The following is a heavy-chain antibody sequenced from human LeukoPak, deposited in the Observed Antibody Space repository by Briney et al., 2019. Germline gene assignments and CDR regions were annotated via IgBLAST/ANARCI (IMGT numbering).Heavy chain of an antibody. V-gene: IGHV4-61*02. CDR3: ARETVYYDFWSGYYTGWFDP. D-gene: IGHD3-3*01. CDR2: IYTSGST. CDR1: GGSISSGSYY. J-gene: IGHJ5*02. Sequence: KTSETLSLTCTVSGGSISSGSYYWSWIRQPAGKGLEWIGRIYTSGSTNYNPSLKRRVTISVDTSKNQFSLKLSSVTAADTAVYYCARETVYYDFWSGYYTGWFDPWGQGTLVTVSS.